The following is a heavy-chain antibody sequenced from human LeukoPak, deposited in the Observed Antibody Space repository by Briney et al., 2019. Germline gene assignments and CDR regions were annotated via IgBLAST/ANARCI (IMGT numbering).Heavy chain of an antibody. Sequence: SETLSLTCTVSGGSISSSSYYWGWIRQPPGKGLEWIGSIHYSGSTYYNPSLKSRVTISVDTSKNQFSLKLSSVTAADTAVYYCARLGGLWFGEFSRYYFDYWGQGTLVTVSS. CDR2: IHYSGST. CDR1: GGSISSSSYY. V-gene: IGHV4-39*01. J-gene: IGHJ4*02. D-gene: IGHD3-10*01. CDR3: ARLGGLWFGEFSRYYFDY.